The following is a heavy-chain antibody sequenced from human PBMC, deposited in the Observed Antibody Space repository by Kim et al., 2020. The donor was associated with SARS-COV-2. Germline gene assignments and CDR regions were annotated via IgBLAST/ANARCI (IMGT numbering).Heavy chain of an antibody. J-gene: IGHJ6*02. Sequence: DSVKGRFTISRDNSKNTLYLQMNSLRAEDTAVYYCARVRVSNYYYYGMDVWGQGTTVTVSS. CDR3: ARVRVSNYYYYGMDV. V-gene: IGHV3-30*07.